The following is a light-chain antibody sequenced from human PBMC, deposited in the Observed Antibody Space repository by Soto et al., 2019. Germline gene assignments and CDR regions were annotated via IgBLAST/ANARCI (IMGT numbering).Light chain of an antibody. V-gene: IGLV1-40*01. CDR2: GNN. CDR3: QSSDSSLSGSRV. J-gene: IGLJ3*02. CDR1: SSNIGAGYD. Sequence: QSVLTQPPSVSGAPGQRVTISCTGSSSNIGAGYDVHWYQQLPGTAPKLLIYGNNNQPSGVPDRFSGSKSGTSASLAITGLQAEDEADYYCQSSDSSLSGSRVFGGGTKLTVL.